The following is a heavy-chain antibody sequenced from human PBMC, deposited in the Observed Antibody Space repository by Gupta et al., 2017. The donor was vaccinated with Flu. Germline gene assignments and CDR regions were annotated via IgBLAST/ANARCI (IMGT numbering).Heavy chain of an antibody. Sequence: QVQLVQSGPEVKKPGASVKVSCKTSGDTFSYYGSNYGITWVRQAPGQGPEWMGWISGYSGNTKYAQKFQGRVTLTTDASTSTAYMELRSLRSDDTAVYYCARLMVVQMVYAKSFDLWGPGTLVTVSS. V-gene: IGHV1-18*01. CDR3: ARLMVVQMVYAKSFDL. D-gene: IGHD2-8*01. CDR2: ISGYSGNT. CDR1: GDTFSYYGSNYG. J-gene: IGHJ4*02.